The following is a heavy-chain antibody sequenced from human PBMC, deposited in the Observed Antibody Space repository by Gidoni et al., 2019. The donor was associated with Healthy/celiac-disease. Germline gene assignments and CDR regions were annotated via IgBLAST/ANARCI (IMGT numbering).Heavy chain of an antibody. V-gene: IGHV3-23*04. CDR3: AKCPPYYDSGEDYYYYMDV. J-gene: IGHJ6*03. Sequence: EVQLVESGGGLVQPGGSLRLSCAASGFTFSSYAMSWVRQAPGKGLEWVSAISGSGGSTYYADSVKGRFTISRDNSKNTLYLQMNSLRAEDTAVYYCAKCPPYYDSGEDYYYYMDVWGKGTTVTVSS. CDR2: ISGSGGST. D-gene: IGHD3-22*01. CDR1: GFTFSSYA.